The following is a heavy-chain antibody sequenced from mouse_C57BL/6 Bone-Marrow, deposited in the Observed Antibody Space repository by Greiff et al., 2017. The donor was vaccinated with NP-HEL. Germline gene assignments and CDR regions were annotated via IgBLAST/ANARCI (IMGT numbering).Heavy chain of an antibody. V-gene: IGHV1-81*01. CDR2: IYPRSGYT. CDR3: ALSTMVTPGFAY. D-gene: IGHD2-1*01. CDR1: GYTFTSYG. J-gene: IGHJ3*01. Sequence: QVQLQQSGAELARPGASVKLSCKASGYTFTSYGIGWVKQRPGQGLEWIGEIYPRSGYTSSNEKFTGKATLTADKSSSTAYMELRSLTSEDSAVYICALSTMVTPGFAYWGQGTLVTVSA.